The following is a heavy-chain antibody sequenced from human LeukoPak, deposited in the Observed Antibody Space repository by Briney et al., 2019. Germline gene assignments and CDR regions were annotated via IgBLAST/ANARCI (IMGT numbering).Heavy chain of an antibody. Sequence: GGSLRLSCAASGSTFSTYEMNWVRQAPTKGLEWISYISSSGSTIYYADSVKGRFTISRDNAKNSLYLQMNSLRAEDTALYYCASRPPHGRYVVFDYWGQGTLVTVSS. CDR2: ISSSGSTI. D-gene: IGHD3-16*01. V-gene: IGHV3-48*03. CDR1: GSTFSTYE. J-gene: IGHJ4*02. CDR3: ASRPPHGRYVVFDY.